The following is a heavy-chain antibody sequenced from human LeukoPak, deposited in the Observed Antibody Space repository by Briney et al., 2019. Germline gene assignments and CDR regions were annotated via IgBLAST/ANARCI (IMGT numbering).Heavy chain of an antibody. CDR3: ARVPSWGEMSFDY. CDR2: IIPIFGTA. Sequence: GASVKVSCKASGGTFSSYAISWVRQAPGQGLVWMGGIIPIFGTANYAQKFQGRVTITADESTSTAYMELSSLRSEDTAVYYCARVPSWGEMSFDYWGQGTLVTVSS. J-gene: IGHJ4*02. V-gene: IGHV1-69*13. D-gene: IGHD7-27*01. CDR1: GGTFSSYA.